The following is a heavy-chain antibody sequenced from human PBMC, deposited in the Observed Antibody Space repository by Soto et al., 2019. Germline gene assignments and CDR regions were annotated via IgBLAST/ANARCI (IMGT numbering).Heavy chain of an antibody. CDR1: GYTFTSYY. CDR3: ARDLSVGISLDY. Sequence: ASVNVSCKPSGYTFTSYYIHWGRQAPGQGLEWMGIINPSGGSTSYAQKFQGRVTMTRDTSASTVYMELSSLRSEDTAVYYCARDLSVGISLDYWGQGTLVTVSS. D-gene: IGHD3-10*01. CDR2: INPSGGST. J-gene: IGHJ4*02. V-gene: IGHV1-46*01.